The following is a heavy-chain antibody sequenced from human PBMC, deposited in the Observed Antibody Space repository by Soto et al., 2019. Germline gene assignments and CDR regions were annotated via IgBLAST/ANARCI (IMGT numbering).Heavy chain of an antibody. CDR3: AKDSWGGYIRANFDY. Sequence: XGSLILSCSASGFTFSSFALSWVRQAPGKGLDWVSGISGTGSGTYYADSVKGRFTISRDNSKNTMSLQMNSLRAEDTALYYCAKDSWGGYIRANFDYWGQGILVTVSS. CDR2: ISGTGSGT. CDR1: GFTFSSFA. D-gene: IGHD5-12*01. V-gene: IGHV3-23*01. J-gene: IGHJ4*02.